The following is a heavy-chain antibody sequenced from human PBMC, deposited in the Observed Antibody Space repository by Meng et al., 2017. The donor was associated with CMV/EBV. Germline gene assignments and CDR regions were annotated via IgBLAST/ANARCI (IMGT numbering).Heavy chain of an antibody. CDR1: GGTFSSYA. CDR3: ARIPVNCTSTSCYEGYYYYYGAMDV. J-gene: IGHJ6*02. D-gene: IGHD2-2*01. Sequence: LVKVSCKASGGTFSSYAISWVRQAPGQGLEWMGGIIPILDIANYAQKFQGRVTITADKSTSTAYMDLGSLRSEDTALYYCARIPVNCTSTSCYEGYYYYYGAMDVWGQGTTVTVSS. CDR2: IIPILDIA. V-gene: IGHV1-69*10.